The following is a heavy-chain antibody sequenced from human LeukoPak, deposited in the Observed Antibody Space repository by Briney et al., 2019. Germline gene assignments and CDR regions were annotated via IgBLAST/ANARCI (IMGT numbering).Heavy chain of an antibody. J-gene: IGHJ6*02. CDR1: GYTFTSYD. Sequence: ASVKVSCKASGYTFTSYDINWVRQATGQGLEWMGWMNPNSGNTGYAQKFQGRVTMTRNTSISTAYMELSSLRSEDTAVYYCATMTVYSSSWFPYYYYYGMDVWGQGTTVTVSS. D-gene: IGHD6-13*01. V-gene: IGHV1-8*01. CDR2: MNPNSGNT. CDR3: ATMTVYSSSWFPYYYYYGMDV.